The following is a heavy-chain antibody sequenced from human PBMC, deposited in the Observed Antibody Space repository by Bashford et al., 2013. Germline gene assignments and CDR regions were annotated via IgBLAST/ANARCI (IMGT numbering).Heavy chain of an antibody. CDR3: ARDASTAEGVRFLEWDYGMDV. J-gene: IGHJ6*02. CDR1: GYTFTGYY. D-gene: IGHD3-3*01. Sequence: ASVKVSCKASGYTFTGYYMHWVRQAPGQGLEWMGWINPNSGGTNFEQRFQGRVTMTRDTSISTAYMELSRLRSDDTAVYYCARDASTAEGVRFLEWDYGMDVWGQGTTVTVSS. V-gene: IGHV1-2*02. CDR2: INPNSGGT.